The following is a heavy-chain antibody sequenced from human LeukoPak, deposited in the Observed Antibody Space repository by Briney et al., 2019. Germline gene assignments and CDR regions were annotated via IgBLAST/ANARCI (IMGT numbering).Heavy chain of an antibody. V-gene: IGHV1-69*13. Sequence: SVKVSCKASGYTFTSYYMHWVRQAPGQGLEWMGGIIPIFGTANYAQKFQGRVTITADESTSTAYMELSSLRSEDTAVYYCARVPKARIVVGLRNWFDPWGQGTLVTVSS. CDR1: GYTFTSYY. J-gene: IGHJ5*02. D-gene: IGHD3-22*01. CDR2: IIPIFGTA. CDR3: ARVPKARIVVGLRNWFDP.